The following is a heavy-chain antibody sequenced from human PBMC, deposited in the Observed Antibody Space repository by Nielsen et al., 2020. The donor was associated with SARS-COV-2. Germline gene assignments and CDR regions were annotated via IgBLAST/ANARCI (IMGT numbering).Heavy chain of an antibody. CDR2: ISSSSIYI. V-gene: IGHV3-21*01. J-gene: IGHJ4*02. CDR3: ARDGTGTNIDDFTGYYSAMFAF. CDR1: GFTFSDYS. D-gene: IGHD3-9*01. Sequence: GGSLRLSCAASGFTFSDYSMIWPGQAPGKGLEWVSSISSSSIYIYYADSVKGRFTISRDNAKNSLYLQMNSLRAEDTAVYFCARDGTGTNIDDFTGYYSAMFAFWGQGTPVNVSA.